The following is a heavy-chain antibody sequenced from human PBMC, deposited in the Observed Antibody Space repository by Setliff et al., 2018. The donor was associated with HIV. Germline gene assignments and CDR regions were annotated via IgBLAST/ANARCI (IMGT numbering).Heavy chain of an antibody. CDR2: ISYTGST. D-gene: IGHD3-10*01. Sequence: SETLSLTCTVSGDSIISATYFWGWIRQPPGKGPEWIGAISYTGSTYYNPSLKSRVTMSVDTSEDQFSLMLSSVTAADTAVYFCARHKVLSFFGELLPPYFDYWGQGALVTVSS. CDR3: ARHKVLSFFGELLPPYFDY. V-gene: IGHV4-39*01. CDR1: GDSIISATYF. J-gene: IGHJ4*02.